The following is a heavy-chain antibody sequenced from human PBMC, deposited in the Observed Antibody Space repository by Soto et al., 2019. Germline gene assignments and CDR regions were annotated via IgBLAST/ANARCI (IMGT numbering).Heavy chain of an antibody. J-gene: IGHJ4*02. CDR1: GGSISSYY. V-gene: IGHV4-59*08. CDR2: IYYSGST. D-gene: IGHD1-26*01. Sequence: PSETLSLTCTVSGGSISSYYWSWIRQPPGKGLEWIGYIYYSGSTNYNPSLKSRVTISVDTSKNQFSLKLSSVTAADTAVYYCARRYGSSLDYWGQGTLVTVSS. CDR3: ARRYGSSLDY.